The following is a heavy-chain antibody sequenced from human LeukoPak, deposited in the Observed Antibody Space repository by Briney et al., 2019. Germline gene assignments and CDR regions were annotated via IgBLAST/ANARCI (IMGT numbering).Heavy chain of an antibody. CDR2: ISWNSGSI. CDR3: AKDSTPWGIAVAGRGTRPYFDY. V-gene: IGHV3-9*01. J-gene: IGHJ4*02. Sequence: PAGRSLRLSCAASGFTFDDYAMHWVRQAPGKGLEWVSGISWNSGSIGYADSVKGRFTISRDNAKNSLYLQINSLRAEDTALYYCAKDSTPWGIAVAGRGTRPYFDYWGQGTLVTVSS. D-gene: IGHD6-19*01. CDR1: GFTFDDYA.